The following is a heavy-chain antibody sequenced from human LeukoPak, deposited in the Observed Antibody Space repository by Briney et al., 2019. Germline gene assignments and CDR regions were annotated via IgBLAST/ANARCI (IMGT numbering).Heavy chain of an antibody. CDR3: ARGYYDSSGYYWLDY. CDR1: GGTFSSYA. J-gene: IGHJ4*02. Sequence: VASVKVSCKASGGTFSSYAISWVRQAPGQGLEWMGGIIPIFGTANYAQKFQGRVTITADESTSTAYMELSSLRSEDTAVYYCARGYYDSSGYYWLDYWGQGTLVTVSS. V-gene: IGHV1-69*13. CDR2: IIPIFGTA. D-gene: IGHD3-22*01.